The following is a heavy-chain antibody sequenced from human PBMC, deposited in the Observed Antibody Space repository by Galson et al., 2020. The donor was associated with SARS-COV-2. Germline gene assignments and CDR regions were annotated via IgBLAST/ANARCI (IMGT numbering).Heavy chain of an antibody. Sequence: SQTLSLTCAVYGGSFSGYYWSWIRQPPGKGLEWIGEINHSGSTNYNPSLKSRVTISVDTSKNQFSLKLSSVTAADTAVYYCARGREGYYYGSGSYYKNSYYYYGMDVWGQGTTVTVSS. CDR3: ARGREGYYYGSGSYYKNSYYYYGMDV. CDR1: GGSFSGYY. CDR2: INHSGST. D-gene: IGHD3-10*01. V-gene: IGHV4-34*01. J-gene: IGHJ6*02.